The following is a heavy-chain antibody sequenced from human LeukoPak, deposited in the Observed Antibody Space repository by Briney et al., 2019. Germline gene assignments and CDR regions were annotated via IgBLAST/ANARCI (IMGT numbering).Heavy chain of an antibody. CDR1: GFTFSSYG. D-gene: IGHD4-17*01. V-gene: IGHV3-30*18. Sequence: GGSLRLSCAAPGFTFSSYGMHWVRQAPGKGLEWVAVISYDGSNKYYADSVKGRFTISRDNSKNTLYLQVNSLRAEDTAVYYCAKGVYGDYGMDVWGQGTTVTVSS. J-gene: IGHJ6*02. CDR2: ISYDGSNK. CDR3: AKGVYGDYGMDV.